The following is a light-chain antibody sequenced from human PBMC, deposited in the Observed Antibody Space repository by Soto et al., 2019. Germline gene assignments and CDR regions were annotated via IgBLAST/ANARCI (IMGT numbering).Light chain of an antibody. CDR2: SDN. V-gene: IGLV1-44*01. Sequence: QSVLTQPPSASGTPGQRVTISCSGSSSNIGSNTINWYRQLPGTAPKLLIYSDNQRPSGVPDRFSGSKSGTSASLAISGLQSEDEADYYCAVWDDSLNGWLFGGGTKVTVL. J-gene: IGLJ3*02. CDR1: SSNIGSNT. CDR3: AVWDDSLNGWL.